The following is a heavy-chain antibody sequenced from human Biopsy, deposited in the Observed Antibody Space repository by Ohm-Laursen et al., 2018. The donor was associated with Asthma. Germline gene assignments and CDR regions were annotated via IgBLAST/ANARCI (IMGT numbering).Heavy chain of an antibody. Sequence: GTLSLTCSLSSGSGDYMRSGNYYWGWIRQPPGKGLEWIGSIYYSGTTYYNPSLESRVTVSADTSKKQFSLKLTSVTAADTAVYYCVRGSSSWHHGPFHYYYGLDVWGQRTTATVSS. CDR2: IYYSGTT. CDR1: SGSGDYMRSGNYY. CDR3: VRGSSSWHHGPFHYYYGLDV. D-gene: IGHD6-13*01. V-gene: IGHV4-39*01. J-gene: IGHJ6*02.